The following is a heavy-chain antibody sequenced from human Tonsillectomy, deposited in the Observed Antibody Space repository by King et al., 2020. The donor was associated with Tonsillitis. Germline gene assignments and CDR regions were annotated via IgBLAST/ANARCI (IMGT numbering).Heavy chain of an antibody. CDR3: TRALLRYSSGWYPDY. Sequence: VQLVQSGAEVKKPGASVKVSCKASGYTLTGYYMHWVRQAPGQGLEWMGWINPNSGGTNYAQKFQGRVTMTRETSISTAYMELSRLRSDDTAVYYCTRALLRYSSGWYPDYWGQGTLVTVSS. CDR2: INPNSGGT. D-gene: IGHD6-19*01. CDR1: GYTLTGYY. J-gene: IGHJ4*02. V-gene: IGHV1-2*02.